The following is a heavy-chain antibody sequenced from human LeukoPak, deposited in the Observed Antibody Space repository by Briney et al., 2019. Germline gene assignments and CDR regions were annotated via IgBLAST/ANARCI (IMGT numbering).Heavy chain of an antibody. D-gene: IGHD6-19*01. CDR2: MNPNSGNT. V-gene: IGHV1-8*01. CDR1: GYTFTSCD. Sequence: ASVKVSCKTSGYTFTSCDINWVRQATGQGLEWMGWMNPNSGNTGYGQSFQGRITMTRDISIGTAYMELSNLTSEDTAIYYCTRGSSGRRDNWGQGTLVTVSS. CDR3: TRGSSGRRDN. J-gene: IGHJ4*02.